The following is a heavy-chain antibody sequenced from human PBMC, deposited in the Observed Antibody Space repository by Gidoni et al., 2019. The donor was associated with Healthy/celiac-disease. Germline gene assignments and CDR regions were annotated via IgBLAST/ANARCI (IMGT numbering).Heavy chain of an antibody. J-gene: IGHJ6*02. D-gene: IGHD3-22*01. CDR2: IIPIFGTA. V-gene: IGHV1-69*01. CDR3: ARDGPYSSGYYYYYGMDV. CDR1: GGTFSSYS. Sequence: QVQLVQSGAEVKKPGSSVKVSCKASGGTFSSYSIRWVRQAPGQGLEWMGGIIPIFGTANYAQKFQGRVTITADESTSTAYMELSSLRSEDTAVYYCARDGPYSSGYYYYYGMDVWGQGTTVTVSS.